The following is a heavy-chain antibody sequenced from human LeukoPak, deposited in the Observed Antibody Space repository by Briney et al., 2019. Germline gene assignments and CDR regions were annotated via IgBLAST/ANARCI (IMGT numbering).Heavy chain of an antibody. Sequence: GGSLRRSCAASGFAFSSYAMHLVRQVPGERLEWVAVISWDGSNNFYADSVKGRFTTSRDNSKNPLYLQLISLRAHDPDVYYCARESCIVGALLPDYWGQGTLVTVSS. CDR1: GFAFSSYA. CDR3: ARESCIVGALLPDY. D-gene: IGHD1-26*01. J-gene: IGHJ4*02. CDR2: ISWDGSNN. V-gene: IGHV3-30*03.